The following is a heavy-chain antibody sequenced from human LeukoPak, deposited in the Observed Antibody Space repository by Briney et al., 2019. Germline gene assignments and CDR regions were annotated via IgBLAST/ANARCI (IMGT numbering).Heavy chain of an antibody. V-gene: IGHV1-69*04. CDR1: GGTFSSYA. Sequence: ASVKVSCKASGGTFSSYAISWVRQAPGQGLEWMGRIIPILGIANYAQKFQGRVTITADKSTSTAYMELSSLRSEDTAVYYCARASIAVAGTDYFDYWGQGTLVTVSS. CDR2: IIPILGIA. D-gene: IGHD6-19*01. CDR3: ARASIAVAGTDYFDY. J-gene: IGHJ4*02.